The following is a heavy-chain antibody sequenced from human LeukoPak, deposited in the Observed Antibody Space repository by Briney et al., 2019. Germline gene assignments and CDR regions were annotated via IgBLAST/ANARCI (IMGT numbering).Heavy chain of an antibody. Sequence: LAGGSLRLSCAASGFTVSSNYMSWVRQAPGKGQEWVSVIYSGGSTYDADSVKGRFTISRDNSKNTLYLQMNSLRAEDTAVYYCASSLTTVTLYYYYYMDVWGKGTTVTVSS. J-gene: IGHJ6*03. CDR1: GFTVSSNY. CDR3: ASSLTTVTLYYYYYMDV. CDR2: IYSGGST. D-gene: IGHD4-11*01. V-gene: IGHV3-66*02.